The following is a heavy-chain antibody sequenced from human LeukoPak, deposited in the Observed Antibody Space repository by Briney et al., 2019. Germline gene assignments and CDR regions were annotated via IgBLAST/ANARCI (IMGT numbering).Heavy chain of an antibody. Sequence: SETLSLTCSVSGDSITTSYWNWIRQPPGKGLEWIGYIYYSGSTNYNPSLKSRVTISVDTSKNQFSLKLSSVTAADTAVYYCARMIWLRDQYFDYWGQGTLVSVSS. J-gene: IGHJ4*02. D-gene: IGHD5-18*01. CDR1: GDSITTSY. CDR3: ARMIWLRDQYFDY. CDR2: IYYSGST. V-gene: IGHV4-59*01.